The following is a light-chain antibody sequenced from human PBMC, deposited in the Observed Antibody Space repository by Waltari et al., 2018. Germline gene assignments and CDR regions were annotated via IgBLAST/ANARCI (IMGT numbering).Light chain of an antibody. V-gene: IGLV2-23*01. Sequence: QSPLTQPAAVSGSPGQSITISCTGSGSAVGSYFLVSWYQQNPGKAPRLLIYAASRRPSGVSTRFSGSKSGNTASLTISGLQAEDEADYYCCSYAGTNTLLFGGGTKVTGL. CDR2: AAS. CDR3: CSYAGTNTLL. J-gene: IGLJ2*01. CDR1: GSAVGSYFL.